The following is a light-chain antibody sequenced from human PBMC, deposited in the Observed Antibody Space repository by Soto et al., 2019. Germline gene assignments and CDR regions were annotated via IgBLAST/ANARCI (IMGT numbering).Light chain of an antibody. V-gene: IGKV3-20*01. CDR2: GAS. J-gene: IGKJ5*01. CDR1: QSVSSSS. CDR3: QQYGSPPIT. Sequence: EIVLTQSPGTLSLSPGERATLSCRASQSVSSSSLAWYQQKPGQAPRLLIYGASSRATGIPDRFSGSGSGTDFTLTISRLEPEDFAVYYCQQYGSPPITFGQGTRLAIK.